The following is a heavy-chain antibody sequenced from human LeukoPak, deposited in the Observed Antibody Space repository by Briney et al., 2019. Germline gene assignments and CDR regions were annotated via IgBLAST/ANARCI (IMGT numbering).Heavy chain of an antibody. CDR3: AGDPDYKRFYHMVV. V-gene: IGHV4-4*07. J-gene: IGHJ6*03. D-gene: IGHD4-11*01. CDR2: IYTSGTH. CDR1: GRSLSSYY. Sequence: AETLSLTCTVSGRSLSSYYGSWVRQPAGKGLEWIGRIYTSGTHNYNASFKSRGTMSVDTSKNHSSLKLSSVTAADTAVYYYAGDPDYKRFYHMVVWGKGTTAADSS.